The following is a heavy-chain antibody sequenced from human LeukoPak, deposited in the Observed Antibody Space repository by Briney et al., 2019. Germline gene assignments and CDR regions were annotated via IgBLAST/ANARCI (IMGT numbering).Heavy chain of an antibody. CDR1: GFTFSGYA. J-gene: IGHJ4*02. D-gene: IGHD2-8*01. Sequence: GGSLRLSCAASGFTFSGYAMSWVRQAPGKGLEWVSAISGSGGSTYYADSVKGRFTISRDNSKNTLYLQMNSLRAEDTAVYYCAKDQGGNIVLMVYAISSGFDYWGQGTLVTVSS. CDR2: ISGSGGST. CDR3: AKDQGGNIVLMVYAISSGFDY. V-gene: IGHV3-23*01.